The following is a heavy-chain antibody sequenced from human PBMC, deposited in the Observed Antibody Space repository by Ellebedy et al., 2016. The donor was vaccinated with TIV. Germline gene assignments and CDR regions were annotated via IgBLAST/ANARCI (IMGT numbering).Heavy chain of an antibody. CDR2: ITYDASNT. CDR1: GFGFSTNG. V-gene: IGHV3-30*18. Sequence: GGFLRLSXAASGFGFSTNGMHWVRQAPGKGLEWVAVITYDASNTYYGGSVKGRFTISRDNSKNTLYLQMNSLTEEDTAVYYCAKETKWLMWSFDNWGQGTLVTVSS. CDR3: AKETKWLMWSFDN. J-gene: IGHJ4*02. D-gene: IGHD5-12*01.